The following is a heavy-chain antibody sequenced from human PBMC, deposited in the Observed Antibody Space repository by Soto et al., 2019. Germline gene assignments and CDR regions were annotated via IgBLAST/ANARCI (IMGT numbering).Heavy chain of an antibody. D-gene: IGHD5-18*01. V-gene: IGHV4-31*03. J-gene: IGHJ4*02. CDR2: IYYSGST. Sequence: QVQLQESGPGLVKPSQTLSLTCTVSGGSISSGGYYWSWIRQHPGKGLEWIGYIYYSGSTYYNPSLKSRVNISVDTSKNQFSPKLSSVTAADTDVYYCARACIRNVDTARAQVYYFDHWGQGTLVTVSS. CDR1: GGSISSGGYY. CDR3: ARACIRNVDTARAQVYYFDH.